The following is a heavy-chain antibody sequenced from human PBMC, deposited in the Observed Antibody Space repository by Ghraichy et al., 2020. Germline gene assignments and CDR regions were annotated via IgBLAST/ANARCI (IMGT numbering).Heavy chain of an antibody. V-gene: IGHV3-53*01. Sequence: LSLTCAASGFTVSSNYMSWVRQAPGKGLEWVSVIYSGGSTYYTDSVKGRFTISRDNSKNTLYLQMNSLRAEDTAVYYCARGIGGYSSGWYHYYFDYWGQETLVTVSS. J-gene: IGHJ4*02. CDR3: ARGIGGYSSGWYHYYFDY. D-gene: IGHD6-19*01. CDR2: IYSGGST. CDR1: GFTVSSNY.